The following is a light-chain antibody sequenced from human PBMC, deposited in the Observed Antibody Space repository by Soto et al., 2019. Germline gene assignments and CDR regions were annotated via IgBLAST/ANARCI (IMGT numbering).Light chain of an antibody. CDR2: KAS. J-gene: IGKJ1*01. CDR1: QSISIW. V-gene: IGKV1-5*03. CDR3: QQYSTYTPRT. Sequence: DIQMTQSPSTLSASVGYRVTITCLASQSISIWLAWYQQKPGKAPKILIYKASSLESGVPSRFSGSGSGTEFTITISSLQPDDFANYYCQQYSTYTPRTFGQGTKVDIK.